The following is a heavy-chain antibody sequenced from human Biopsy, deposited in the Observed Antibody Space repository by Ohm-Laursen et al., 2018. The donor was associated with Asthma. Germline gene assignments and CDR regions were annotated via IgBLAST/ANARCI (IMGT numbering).Heavy chain of an antibody. CDR2: IKHDGTEK. CDR1: GFTFGGYA. Sequence: SLRLSCAASGFTFGGYAMSWARQAPGKGLEWVANIKHDGTEKNHVDSLKVRFTISRDNAKNSLYLQMNSLRAEDTAVYYCARTFHFWSPYHAEHYQLWGQGTLVTVSS. V-gene: IGHV3-7*01. J-gene: IGHJ1*01. CDR3: ARTFHFWSPYHAEHYQL. D-gene: IGHD3-3*02.